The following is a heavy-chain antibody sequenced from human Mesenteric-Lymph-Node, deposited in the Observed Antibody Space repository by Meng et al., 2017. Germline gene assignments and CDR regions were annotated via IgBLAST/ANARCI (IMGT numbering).Heavy chain of an antibody. D-gene: IGHD6-13*01. Sequence: QVQLVQSGAEVKKPGASGKGSCKASGYTFTGYYMHWVRQAPGQGLEWMGRINPNSGGTNYAQKFQGRVTMTRDTSISTAYMELSRLRSDDTAVYYCAREEGPSSSWYVDYWGQGTLVTVSS. CDR3: AREEGPSSSWYVDY. J-gene: IGHJ4*02. V-gene: IGHV1-2*06. CDR1: GYTFTGYY. CDR2: INPNSGGT.